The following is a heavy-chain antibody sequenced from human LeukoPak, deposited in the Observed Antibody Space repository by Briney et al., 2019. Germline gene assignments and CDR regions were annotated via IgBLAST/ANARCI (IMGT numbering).Heavy chain of an antibody. V-gene: IGHV3-9*01. Sequence: PGRSLRLSCAASGFTFDDYAMHWVRQAPGKGLEWVSGISWNSGSIGYADSVKGRFTISRDNAKNSLYLQMNSLRAEDTALYYCAKDMVGYQNQGGIDYWGQGTLVTVSS. D-gene: IGHD3-16*01. J-gene: IGHJ4*02. CDR3: AKDMVGYQNQGGIDY. CDR2: ISWNSGSI. CDR1: GFTFDDYA.